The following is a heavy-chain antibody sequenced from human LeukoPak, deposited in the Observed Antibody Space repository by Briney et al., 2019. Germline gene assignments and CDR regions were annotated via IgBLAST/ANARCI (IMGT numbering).Heavy chain of an antibody. Sequence: GGSLRLSCAASGFTFSSYSMNWVRQAPGKGLEWVSSISSSSSYIYYADSVKGRFTISRDNAKNSLYLQMNSLRAEDTAVYYCARVSNRVGGATFAFDIWGQGTMVTVSS. J-gene: IGHJ3*02. CDR1: GFTFSSYS. CDR2: ISSSSSYI. CDR3: ARVSNRVGGATFAFDI. D-gene: IGHD1-26*01. V-gene: IGHV3-21*01.